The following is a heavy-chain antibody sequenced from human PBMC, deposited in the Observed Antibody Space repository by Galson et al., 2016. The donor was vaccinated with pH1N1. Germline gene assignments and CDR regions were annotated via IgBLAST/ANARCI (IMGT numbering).Heavy chain of an antibody. J-gene: IGHJ3*01. CDR1: GFSVSSSGMG. V-gene: IGHV2-5*02. CDR2: IYWDDDK. CDR3: AHREVMITNAFDS. D-gene: IGHD3-16*01. Sequence: PALVKPTQTLTLTCNFSGFSVSSSGMGVGWIRQPPGKALEWLAVIYWDDDKRYSPSLKSRLTITKDTSKNQVVLKMTNMDPADTATYYCAHREVMITNAFDSWGQGTMVTVSS.